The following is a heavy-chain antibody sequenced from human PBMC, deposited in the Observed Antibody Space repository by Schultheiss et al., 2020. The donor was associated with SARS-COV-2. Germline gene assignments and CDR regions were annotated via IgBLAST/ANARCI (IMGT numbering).Heavy chain of an antibody. Sequence: SQTLSLTCTVSGYSISSGYYWGWIRQPPGKGLEWIGSIYHSGSTYYNPSLKSRVTMSVDTSKNQFSLQLSSVTAADTAVYYCARAGITIFGVVTHFDYWGQGTPVTVSS. J-gene: IGHJ4*02. V-gene: IGHV4-38-2*02. D-gene: IGHD3-3*01. CDR2: IYHSGST. CDR3: ARAGITIFGVVTHFDY. CDR1: GYSISSGYY.